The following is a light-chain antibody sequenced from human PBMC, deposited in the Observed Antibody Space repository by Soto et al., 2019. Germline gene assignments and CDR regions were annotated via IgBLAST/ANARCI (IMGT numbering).Light chain of an antibody. Sequence: AIQMTQSPSSLSASVGDRVTITCRASQGIRNDLGWYQQKSGKAPKLLIYAASTLQSGVPSRFSGSGSGTDFTLTISSLQPDDFATYYCLQDFDYPYTFGQGTKLEI. CDR2: AAS. CDR1: QGIRND. J-gene: IGKJ2*01. V-gene: IGKV1-6*01. CDR3: LQDFDYPYT.